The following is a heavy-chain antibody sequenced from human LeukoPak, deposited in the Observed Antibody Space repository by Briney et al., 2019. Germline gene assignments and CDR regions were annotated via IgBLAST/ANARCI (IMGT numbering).Heavy chain of an antibody. CDR1: GGSFSGYY. V-gene: IGHV4-34*01. J-gene: IGHJ4*02. CDR3: ARGLGKFDY. CDR2: INHSGST. D-gene: IGHD7-27*01. Sequence: PSETLSLTCAVYGGSFSGYYWSWIRQPPGKGLEWIGEINHSGSTNYNPSLKSRVTISVDTSKNQFSLKLSSVTAADTAVYYCARGLGKFDYWAREPWSPSPQ.